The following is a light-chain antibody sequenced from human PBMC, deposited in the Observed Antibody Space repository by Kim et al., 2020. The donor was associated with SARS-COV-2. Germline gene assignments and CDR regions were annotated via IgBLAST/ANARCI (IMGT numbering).Light chain of an antibody. V-gene: IGLV2-11*01. Sequence: QSALTQPRSVSGSPGQSVTISCTGTSSDVGGYNYVSWYQQHPGKAPKLMIYDVSKRPSGVPDRFSGYKSGNTASLTISGLQAEDEADYYCCSYAGSYTSYVVFGGGTQLTVL. CDR3: CSYAGSYTSYVV. J-gene: IGLJ2*01. CDR1: SSDVGGYNY. CDR2: DVS.